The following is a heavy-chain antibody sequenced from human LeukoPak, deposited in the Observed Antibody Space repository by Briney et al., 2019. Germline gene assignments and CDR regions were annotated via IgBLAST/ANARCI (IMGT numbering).Heavy chain of an antibody. CDR1: GFTFSSHW. J-gene: IGHJ4*02. V-gene: IGHV3-66*01. D-gene: IGHD5-18*01. Sequence: GGSLRLSCAASGFTFSSHWMSWVRQAPGKGLEWVSVIYSGGTTYYADSVKGRFTISRDNSKNTLHLQMNSLRAEDTAVYYCARDQYSYAHAAHWGQGTLVTVSS. CDR3: ARDQYSYAHAAH. CDR2: IYSGGTT.